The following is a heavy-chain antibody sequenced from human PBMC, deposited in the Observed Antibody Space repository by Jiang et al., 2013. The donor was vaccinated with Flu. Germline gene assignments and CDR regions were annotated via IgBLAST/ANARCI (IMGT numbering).Heavy chain of an antibody. V-gene: IGHV1-46*04. CDR3: ARRVLSGWVDS. CDR2: INPSAGGT. CDR1: GYTFTGYY. J-gene: IGHJ5*01. D-gene: IGHD6-19*01. Sequence: QLVESGAEVKKPGASVKVTCKASGYTFTGYYIQWVRQAPGQGLEWMGFINPSAGGTTYSQRLQDRLTISRDLSTTTVYMELSSLRSDDTAMYYCARRVLSGWVDSWGQGTLVTVSS.